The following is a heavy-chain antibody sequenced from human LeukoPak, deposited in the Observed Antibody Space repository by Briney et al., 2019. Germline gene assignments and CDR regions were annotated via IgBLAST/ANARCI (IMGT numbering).Heavy chain of an antibody. D-gene: IGHD4-17*01. J-gene: IGHJ4*02. CDR3: ARQSAYGDFDY. Sequence: PSETLSLTCTVSGGSISSSSYYWGWIRQPPEKGLEWIGSIYYSGSTYYNPSLKSRVTISVDTSKNQFSLKLSSVTAADTAVYYCARQSAYGDFDYWGQGTLVTVSS. CDR1: GGSISSSSYY. V-gene: IGHV4-39*01. CDR2: IYYSGST.